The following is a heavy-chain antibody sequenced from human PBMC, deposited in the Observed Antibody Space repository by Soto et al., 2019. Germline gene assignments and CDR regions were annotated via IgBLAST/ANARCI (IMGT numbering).Heavy chain of an antibody. D-gene: IGHD6-19*01. CDR2: IYYSGST. Sequence: PSDTLSVTWTVSGGSISSGGYYWSWIRQHPGKGLEWIGYIYYSGSTYYNPSLKSRVTISVDTSKNQFSLKLSSVTAADTAVYYCARVLPGTRDSSGWYLDYWGQGTLVTVSS. J-gene: IGHJ4*02. CDR3: ARVLPGTRDSSGWYLDY. CDR1: GGSISSGGYY. V-gene: IGHV4-31*02.